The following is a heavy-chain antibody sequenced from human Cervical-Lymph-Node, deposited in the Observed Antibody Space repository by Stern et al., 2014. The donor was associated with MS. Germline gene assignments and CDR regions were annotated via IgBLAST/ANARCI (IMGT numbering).Heavy chain of an antibody. CDR3: ARSLMTTVTTRFAFDI. J-gene: IGHJ3*02. Sequence: VQLVESGAEVTKPGASVKVSCKASGYTFTGYYIHWVRQAPGQGLEWMGRINPSSGGTNYAQKFQGRVTMTRDTSISTAYMELSRLRSDDTAVYYCARSLMTTVTTRFAFDIWGQGTMVTVSS. CDR1: GYTFTGYY. V-gene: IGHV1-2*06. D-gene: IGHD4-17*01. CDR2: INPSSGGT.